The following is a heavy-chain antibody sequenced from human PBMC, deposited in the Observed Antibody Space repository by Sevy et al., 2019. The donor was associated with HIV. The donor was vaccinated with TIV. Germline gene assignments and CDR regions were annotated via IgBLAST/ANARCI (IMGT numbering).Heavy chain of an antibody. J-gene: IGHJ4*02. D-gene: IGHD2-8*01. CDR3: ARDPRMYGDYLLAYFDY. V-gene: IGHV3-33*01. CDR2: IGYDGNNK. Sequence: GGSLRLSCAGSGFTPSTYGMHWVRQAPGKGLEWVAVIGYDGNNKYYADSVKGRFTISRDNSKNTLFLQMDSLRAEDTAVYYCARDPRMYGDYLLAYFDYWGPGALVTVSS. CDR1: GFTPSTYG.